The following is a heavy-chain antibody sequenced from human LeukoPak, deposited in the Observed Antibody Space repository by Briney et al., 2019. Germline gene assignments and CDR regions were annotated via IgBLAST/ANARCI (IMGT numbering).Heavy chain of an antibody. CDR1: GFTFSKFW. D-gene: IGHD6-25*01. V-gene: IGHV3-7*01. CDR2: IIEDGSTK. CDR3: ATSDDSAATY. J-gene: IGHJ4*02. Sequence: PGGSLRLSCAASGFTFSKFWMSWVRHAPGKGVEWVANIIEDGSTKHYVDSVKGRFTISRDNAKNSLSLQMNYLRVEDTAVYYCATSDDSAATYWGQGTLVTVSS.